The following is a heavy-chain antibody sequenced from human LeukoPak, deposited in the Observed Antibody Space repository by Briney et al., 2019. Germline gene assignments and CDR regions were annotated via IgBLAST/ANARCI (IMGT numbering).Heavy chain of an antibody. CDR3: ARAPPLWLIEYYFDY. D-gene: IGHD3-16*01. Sequence: GASVKVSCKASGYTFTSYYMHWVRQAPGQGLEWMGIINPSGGSTSYAQKFQGRVTMTRDTSTSTVYMELSSLRSEDTAVYYCARAPPLWLIEYYFDYWGQGTLVTVSS. V-gene: IGHV1-46*01. CDR1: GYTFTSYY. J-gene: IGHJ4*02. CDR2: INPSGGST.